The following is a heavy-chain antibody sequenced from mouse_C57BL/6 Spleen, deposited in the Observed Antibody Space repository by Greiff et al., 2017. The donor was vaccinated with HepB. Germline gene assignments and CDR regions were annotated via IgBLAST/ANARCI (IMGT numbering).Heavy chain of an antibody. Sequence: VQLQQSGAELVRPGASVTLSCKASGYTFTDYEMHWVKQTPVHGLEWIGAIDPETGGTAYNQKFKGKAILTADKSSSTAYMELRSLTSEDSAVYYCTSDYYGSSDYYAMDYWGQGTSVTFSS. D-gene: IGHD1-1*01. CDR2: IDPETGGT. J-gene: IGHJ4*01. CDR3: TSDYYGSSDYYAMDY. CDR1: GYTFTDYE. V-gene: IGHV1-15*01.